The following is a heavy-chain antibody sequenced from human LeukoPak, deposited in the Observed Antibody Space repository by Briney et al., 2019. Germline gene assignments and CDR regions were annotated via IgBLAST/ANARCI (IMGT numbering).Heavy chain of an antibody. CDR3: ARVVITNSDY. V-gene: IGHV3-48*03. Sequence: GGSLRLSCAASGFTFSSYEMNWVRQAPGKGLEWVSYISSSGSTIYYADSVKGRFTISRDNAKNSLYLQMNSLRAEDTAVYYCARVVITNSDYWGQGTLVTVSS. J-gene: IGHJ4*02. D-gene: IGHD3-16*01. CDR1: GFTFSSYE. CDR2: ISSSGSTI.